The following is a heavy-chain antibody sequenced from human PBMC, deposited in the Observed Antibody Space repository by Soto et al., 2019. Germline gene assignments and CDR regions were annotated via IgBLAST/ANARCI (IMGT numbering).Heavy chain of an antibody. V-gene: IGHV1-69*08. D-gene: IGHD3-16*01. J-gene: IGHJ3*02. CDR2: IIPILGIA. CDR3: ARDAPYVGGDAFDI. Sequence: QVQLVQSGAEVKKPGSSVKVSCKASGGTFSSYTISWVRQAPGQGLEWMGRIIPILGIANYAQKFQGRVTITADKSTSTAYMELSSLRSEDTAVYYCARDAPYVGGDAFDIWGQGTMVTVSS. CDR1: GGTFSSYT.